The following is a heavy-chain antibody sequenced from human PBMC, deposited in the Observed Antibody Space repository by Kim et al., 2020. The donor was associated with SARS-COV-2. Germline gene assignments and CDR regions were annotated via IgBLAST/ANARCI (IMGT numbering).Heavy chain of an antibody. CDR3: VRDRGSTTIFGVWHRNVYF. CDR1: GYTFTTYA. V-gene: IGHV7-4-1*02. CDR2: VNTNTGHP. D-gene: IGHD3-3*01. J-gene: IGHJ2*01. Sequence: ASVKVSCKASGYTFTTYAMNWVRQAPGQALEWMGWVNTNTGHPTYAQGFTGRFAFSWDTSVSTAYLQLSSLTTEDTAVYYCVRDRGSTTIFGVWHRNVYF.